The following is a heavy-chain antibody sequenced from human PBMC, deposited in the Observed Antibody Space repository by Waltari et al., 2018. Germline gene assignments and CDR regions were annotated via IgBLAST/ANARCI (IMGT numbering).Heavy chain of an antibody. D-gene: IGHD2-15*01. J-gene: IGHJ4*02. Sequence: QLQLQESGPGLVKASATLSLTCTVSGDSISSSSYYWGWVSHPPGKGLEWIGNMYYRGSTYYNPSLKSRVTISGDTSKSQFSLNLSSVTAADTSMYYCVRHARTTSGGKHFDHWGQGMLVTVSP. CDR3: VRHARTTSGGKHFDH. CDR2: MYYRGST. V-gene: IGHV4-39*01. CDR1: GDSISSSSYY.